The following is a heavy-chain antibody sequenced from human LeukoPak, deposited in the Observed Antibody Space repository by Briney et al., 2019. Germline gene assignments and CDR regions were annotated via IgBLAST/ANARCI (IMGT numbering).Heavy chain of an antibody. V-gene: IGHV3-30*03. D-gene: IGHD4-23*01. Sequence: GGSLRLSCAASGFTFSSYGMHWVRQAPGKGLEWVAVISYDGSNKYYADSVKGRFTISRDNSKNTLYLQMNSLRAKDTAVYYCARDDYGGKLDIWGQGTVVTVSS. J-gene: IGHJ3*02. CDR1: GFTFSSYG. CDR2: ISYDGSNK. CDR3: ARDDYGGKLDI.